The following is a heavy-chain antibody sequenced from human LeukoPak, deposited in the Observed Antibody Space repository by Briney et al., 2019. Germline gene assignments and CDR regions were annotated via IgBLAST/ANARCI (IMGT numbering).Heavy chain of an antibody. Sequence: SVKVSCKASGYTFTGYCMHWVRQAPGQGLEWVGGAIPILGSTKYAQKFQDRVSITTDESTSTAYMELSSLRSVDTAVYYCARDDASATMGFDSWGQGTLVTVSS. CDR3: ARDDASATMGFDS. V-gene: IGHV1-69*05. D-gene: IGHD1-26*01. CDR2: AIPILGST. J-gene: IGHJ5*01. CDR1: GYTFTGYC.